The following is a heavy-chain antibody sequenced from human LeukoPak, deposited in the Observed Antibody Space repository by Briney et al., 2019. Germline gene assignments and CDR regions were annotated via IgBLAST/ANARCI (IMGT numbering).Heavy chain of an antibody. V-gene: IGHV4-59*01. CDR1: GGSICSYY. J-gene: IGHJ3*02. CDR2: IYYSGST. Sequence: SETLSLTCTVSGGSICSYYWSWIRQPPGKGLEWIGYIYYSGSTNYNPSLKSRVTISVDTSKNQFSLKLSSVTAADTAVYYCARVWGDAFDIWGQGTMVTVSS. D-gene: IGHD3-16*01. CDR3: ARVWGDAFDI.